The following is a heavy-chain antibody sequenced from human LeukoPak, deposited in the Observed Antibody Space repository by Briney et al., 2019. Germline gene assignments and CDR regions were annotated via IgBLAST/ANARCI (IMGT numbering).Heavy chain of an antibody. D-gene: IGHD6-13*01. CDR3: ARVGWSSSWYPRYGMDV. J-gene: IGHJ6*02. Sequence: SETLSLTCAVYGGSFSGYYWSWIRQPPGKGLEWIGEINHSGSTNYNPSLKSRVTISVGTSKNQFSLKLSSVTAADTAVYYCARVGWSSSWYPRYGMDVWGQGTTVTVSS. CDR2: INHSGST. CDR1: GGSFSGYY. V-gene: IGHV4-34*01.